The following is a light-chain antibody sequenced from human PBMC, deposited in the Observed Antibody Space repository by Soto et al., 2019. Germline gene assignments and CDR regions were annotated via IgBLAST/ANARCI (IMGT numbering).Light chain of an antibody. Sequence: QSALTQPASVSGSPGQSITISCTGTSSDVGAYNFVSWYQQHPGKAPKLIFYEVSNLPPGLSDRFSGSKSGTTASLTISGLQAEDEADYFCSSYTTNKTLLFGGGTKVTVL. CDR3: SSYTTNKTLL. CDR2: EVS. V-gene: IGLV2-14*01. J-gene: IGLJ2*01. CDR1: SSDVGAYNF.